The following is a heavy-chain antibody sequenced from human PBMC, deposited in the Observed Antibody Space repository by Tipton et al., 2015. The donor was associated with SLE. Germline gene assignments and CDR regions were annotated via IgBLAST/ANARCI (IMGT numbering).Heavy chain of an antibody. CDR2: IRGKASTYAP. D-gene: IGHD2-8*01. V-gene: IGHV3-73*01. CDR1: GSTFSGSA. J-gene: IGHJ4*02. CDR3: ASDCADVVCSDYFGY. Sequence: SLRLSCAASGSTFSGSAIHWVRQASGEGLEWVGRIRGKASTYAPAYAASVKGRFTISRDDSKNTAFLQMNSLKTEDTAVYYCASDCADVVCSDYFGYWGQGTLFTVSS.